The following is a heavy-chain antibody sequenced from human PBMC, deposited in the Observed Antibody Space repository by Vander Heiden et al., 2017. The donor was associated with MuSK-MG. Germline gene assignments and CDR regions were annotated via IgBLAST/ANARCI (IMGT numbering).Heavy chain of an antibody. Sequence: EVHLVQPGVEVKKSGDSLKTPCKPFGSTLTKYWIGWVRQMPGKGLEWMGIIYPDDSDIRYSPSFQGQVTISADSSISTAYLQWSSLRASDTAIYYCARLPLATIRGFDFWGQGTLVTVSS. J-gene: IGHJ4*02. CDR1: GSTLTKYW. CDR2: IYPDDSDI. CDR3: ARLPLATIRGFDF. V-gene: IGHV5-51*03.